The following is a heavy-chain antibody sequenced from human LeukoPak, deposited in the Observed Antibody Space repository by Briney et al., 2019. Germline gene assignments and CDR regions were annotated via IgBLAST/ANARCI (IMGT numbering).Heavy chain of an antibody. CDR1: GFTFSSYA. CDR2: ISGSGGST. Sequence: PGGSLRLSCAASGFTFSSYAMSWVRQAPGKGLEWVSAISGSGGSTYYADSVKGRFTISRDNSKNTLYLQMNSLRAEDTAVYYCAKDGWCSSTSCYGGFDYWGQGTLVTVSS. D-gene: IGHD2-2*01. J-gene: IGHJ4*02. CDR3: AKDGWCSSTSCYGGFDY. V-gene: IGHV3-23*01.